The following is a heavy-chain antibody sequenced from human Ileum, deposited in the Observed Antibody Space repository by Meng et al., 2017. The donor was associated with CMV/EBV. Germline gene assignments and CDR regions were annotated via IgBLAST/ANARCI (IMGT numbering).Heavy chain of an antibody. CDR3: AKNLYSHYYYGMDL. Sequence: GESLKISCAASGFTFSSYSMNWVRQAPGKGLEWVSSISSSSSYIYYADSVKGRFTISRDNAKNFLYLQMSGLRAEDTAVYYCAKNLYSHYYYGMDLWGHGTTVTSP. J-gene: IGHJ6*02. D-gene: IGHD2-8*01. V-gene: IGHV3-21*06. CDR2: ISSSSSYI. CDR1: GFTFSSYS.